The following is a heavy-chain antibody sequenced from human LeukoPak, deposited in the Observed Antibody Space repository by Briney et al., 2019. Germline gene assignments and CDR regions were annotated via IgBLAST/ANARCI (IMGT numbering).Heavy chain of an antibody. CDR2: INSDGSST. V-gene: IGHV3-74*01. CDR3: ATALYYYYYYGMDV. CDR1: GFTFSSYW. Sequence: GGSLRLSCAASGFTFSSYWMHWVRQAPGKGLVWVSRINSDGSSTSYADSVKGRFTISRDNAKNTLYLQMNSLRAEDTAVYYCATALYYYYYYGMDVWGQGTTVTVSS. J-gene: IGHJ6*02.